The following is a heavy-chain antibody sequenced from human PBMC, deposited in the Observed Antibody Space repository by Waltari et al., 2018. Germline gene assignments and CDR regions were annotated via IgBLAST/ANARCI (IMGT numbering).Heavy chain of an antibody. CDR3: ARTTYYYDSSGSHDAFDI. Sequence: EVQLVQSGAEVKKPGESLKISCKGSGYSFTSYWIGWVRQIPGKGLEWMGIIYPGDSDTRYSPSFQGQVTISADKSISTAYLQWSSLKASDTAMYYCARTTYYYDSSGSHDAFDIWGQGTMVTVSS. CDR1: GYSFTSYW. J-gene: IGHJ3*02. CDR2: IYPGDSDT. V-gene: IGHV5-51*01. D-gene: IGHD3-22*01.